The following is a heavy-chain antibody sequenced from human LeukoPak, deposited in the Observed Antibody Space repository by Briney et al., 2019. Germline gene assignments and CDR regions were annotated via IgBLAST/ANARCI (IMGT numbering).Heavy chain of an antibody. J-gene: IGHJ6*02. D-gene: IGHD3-10*01. CDR3: VRGFYYTGMDV. CDR2: TYYRSKWYN. CDR1: GDSVSSNSAA. V-gene: IGHV6-1*01. Sequence: SQTLSLTCGISGDSVSSNSAAWNWIGQSPSRGLEWLGRTYYRSKWYNDYAVSVKSRIIIKPDTSKNQFSLQLTSVTPEDTAMYYCVRGFYYTGMDVWGQGATVTVSS.